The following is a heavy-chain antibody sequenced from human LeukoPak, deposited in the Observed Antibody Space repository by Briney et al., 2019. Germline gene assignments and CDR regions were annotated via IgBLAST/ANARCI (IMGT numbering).Heavy chain of an antibody. V-gene: IGHV3-30-3*01. CDR3: ARGMGPAGTFDY. Sequence: GGSLRLSCAASGFTFSSYAIHWVRQAPGKGLEWVTVISYDGSNKYYADSVKGRFTISRDNSKNTLYLQMNSLRAEDTAVYYCARGMGPAGTFDYWGRGTLVTVSS. CDR2: ISYDGSNK. J-gene: IGHJ4*02. D-gene: IGHD6-13*01. CDR1: GFTFSSYA.